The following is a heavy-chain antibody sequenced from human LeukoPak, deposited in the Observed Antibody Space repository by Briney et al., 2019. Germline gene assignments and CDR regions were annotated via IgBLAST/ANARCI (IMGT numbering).Heavy chain of an antibody. Sequence: SETLSLTCTVSGGSISSSSYYWGWIRQPPGNGLEWIGSIYYSGSTYYNPSLKSRVTISVDTSKNQFSLKLSSVTAADTAVYYCARSSGYSSSGGLNWFDTWGQGTLVTVSS. D-gene: IGHD6-13*01. CDR3: ARSSGYSSSGGLNWFDT. V-gene: IGHV4-39*01. CDR1: GGSISSSSYY. J-gene: IGHJ5*02. CDR2: IYYSGST.